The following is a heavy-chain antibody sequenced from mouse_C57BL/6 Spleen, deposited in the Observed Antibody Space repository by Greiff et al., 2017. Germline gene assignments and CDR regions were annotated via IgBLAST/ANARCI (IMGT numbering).Heavy chain of an antibody. V-gene: IGHV1-9*01. Sequence: VQLQQSGAELMKPGASVKLSCKATGYTFTGYWIEWVKQRPGHGLEWIGEILPGSGSTNYNQKFKGKATFTADTSSNTAYMQLSSLTTDDSAICDSARGISTRGSWFAYWGQGTLVTVSA. D-gene: IGHD2-14*01. CDR1: GYTFTGYW. CDR2: ILPGSGST. J-gene: IGHJ3*01. CDR3: ARGISTRGSWFAY.